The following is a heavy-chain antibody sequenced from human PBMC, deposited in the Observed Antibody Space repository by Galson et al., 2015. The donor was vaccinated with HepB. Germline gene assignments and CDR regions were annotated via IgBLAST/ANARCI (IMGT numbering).Heavy chain of an antibody. CDR3: AREAVSENYYGSGSEWGLTWYFDL. V-gene: IGHV1-2*04. CDR2: INPNSGGT. CDR1: GYTFTGYY. Sequence: QSGAEVKKPGASVKASCKASGYTFTGYYMHWVRQAPGQGLEWMGWINPNSGGTNYAQKFQGWVTMTRDTSISTAYMELSRLRSDDTAVYYCAREAVSENYYGSGSEWGLTWYFDLWGRGTLVTVSS. D-gene: IGHD3-10*01. J-gene: IGHJ2*01.